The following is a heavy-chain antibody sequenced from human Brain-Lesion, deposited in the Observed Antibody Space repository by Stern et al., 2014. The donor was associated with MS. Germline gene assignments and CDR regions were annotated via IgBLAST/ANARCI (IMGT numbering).Heavy chain of an antibody. CDR1: GYIFTGYY. CDR2: INPNTGGT. CDR3: ARDQRGITTFGVVTDYYYLGMDV. D-gene: IGHD3-3*01. J-gene: IGHJ6*02. Sequence: QLVQSGAEVKKPGASVKVSCKTSGYIFTGYYIHWVRQAPGQGLEWMAWINPNTGGTKYAQKFQGRVTMSRDTSISTAYVELSSLTSDDTAVYYCARDQRGITTFGVVTDYYYLGMDVWGQGTTVTVSS. V-gene: IGHV1-2*02.